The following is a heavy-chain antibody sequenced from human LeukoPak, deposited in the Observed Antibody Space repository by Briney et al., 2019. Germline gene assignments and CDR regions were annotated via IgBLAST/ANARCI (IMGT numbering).Heavy chain of an antibody. CDR2: IRYDGSNK. V-gene: IGHV3-30*02. CDR1: GFTFSSYG. Sequence: GGSLRLSCAASGFTFSSYGMHWVRQAPGKGLEWVAFIRYDGSNKYYADSVKGRFTISRDNSKNTLYLQMNSLRAEDTAVYYCAHQRRSTNWFDPWGQGTLVTVSS. D-gene: IGHD2-2*01. J-gene: IGHJ5*02. CDR3: AHQRRSTNWFDP.